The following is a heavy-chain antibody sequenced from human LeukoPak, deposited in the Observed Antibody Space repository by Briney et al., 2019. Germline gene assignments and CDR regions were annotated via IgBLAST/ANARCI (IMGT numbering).Heavy chain of an antibody. CDR3: ASHRHNGGHHF. CDR2: IYYTGST. Sequence: SETLSLTCTVSGGSISSSSYYWGWVRQPPGEGLEWIGSIYYTGSTYYNSALNSRLTISVDTSKNQFSLNLASVTATDTAVYYCASHRHNGGHHFWGQGTLVTVSS. D-gene: IGHD3-16*01. J-gene: IGHJ4*02. CDR1: GGSISSSSYY. V-gene: IGHV4-39*01.